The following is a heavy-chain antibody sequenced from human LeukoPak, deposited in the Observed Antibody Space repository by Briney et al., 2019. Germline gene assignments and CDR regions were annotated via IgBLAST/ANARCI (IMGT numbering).Heavy chain of an antibody. J-gene: IGHJ4*02. V-gene: IGHV3-11*01. CDR3: ARARPDGSGTDYFDY. CDR2: ISSSGSTI. Sequence: GGSLRLSCAASGFTFSDYYMSWIRQAPGKGLEWVSYISSSGSTIYYADSVKGRFTISRDNAKNSLYLQMNSLRAEDTAVYYCARARPDGSGTDYFDYWGQGTLVTASS. D-gene: IGHD3-10*01. CDR1: GFTFSDYY.